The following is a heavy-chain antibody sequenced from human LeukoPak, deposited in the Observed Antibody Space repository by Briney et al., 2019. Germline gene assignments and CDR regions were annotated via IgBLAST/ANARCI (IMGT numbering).Heavy chain of an antibody. CDR1: GFTFSSYS. CDR2: ISSSSTSI. J-gene: IGHJ4*02. Sequence: RGSLRLSCAASGFTFSSYSMNWVRQARGKGLEWVSSISSSSTSIYYADSVKGRFTISRDNAKNSPYLQMNSLRAEDTAVYYCARDGGYSYGYPLDYWGQGTLVTVSS. CDR3: ARDGGYSYGYPLDY. D-gene: IGHD5-18*01. V-gene: IGHV3-21*01.